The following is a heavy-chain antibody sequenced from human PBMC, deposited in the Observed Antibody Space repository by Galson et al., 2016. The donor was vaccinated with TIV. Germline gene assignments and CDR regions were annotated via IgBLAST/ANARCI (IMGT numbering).Heavy chain of an antibody. Sequence: SLRLSCAASGFNSSPYSMHWVRQAPGKGLEWVAVISNDGKSAYYADSVKGRFTISRDNPKNMLYLQMNSLGPEDTAVYYCAKEGYYYDSNSKNWFDPWGQGTLVTVSS. CDR2: ISNDGKSA. J-gene: IGHJ5*02. CDR1: GFNSSPYS. V-gene: IGHV3-30-3*02. D-gene: IGHD3-22*01. CDR3: AKEGYYYDSNSKNWFDP.